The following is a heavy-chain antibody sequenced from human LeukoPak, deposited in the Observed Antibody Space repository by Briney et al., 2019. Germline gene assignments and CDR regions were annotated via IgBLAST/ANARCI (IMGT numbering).Heavy chain of an antibody. D-gene: IGHD3-9*01. V-gene: IGHV4-30-2*01. CDR3: ARGRQYDILTGFDY. CDR1: GGSFSSGGYS. CDR2: IYHSGST. Sequence: SQTLSLTCAVSGGSFSSGGYSWSWIRQPPGKGLEWIGYIYHSGSTYYNPSLKSRVTISIDRSKNQFSLKLSSVTVADTAVYYCARGRQYDILTGFDYWGQGTLVTVSS. J-gene: IGHJ4*02.